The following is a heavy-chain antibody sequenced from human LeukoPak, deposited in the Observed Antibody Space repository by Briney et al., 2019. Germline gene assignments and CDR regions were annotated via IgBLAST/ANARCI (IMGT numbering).Heavy chain of an antibody. Sequence: GGSLRLSCAASGFTFSSYSMNWVRQAPGKGLEWVSHITSSSNVIYYADSVKGRFTISRDNAQNSLFLQMNSLRDEDTAAYYCARALGTYYASGSYYYFDYWGQGTLVNVAS. V-gene: IGHV3-48*02. CDR3: ARALGTYYASGSYYYFDY. J-gene: IGHJ4*02. CDR2: ITSSSNVI. CDR1: GFTFSSYS. D-gene: IGHD3-10*01.